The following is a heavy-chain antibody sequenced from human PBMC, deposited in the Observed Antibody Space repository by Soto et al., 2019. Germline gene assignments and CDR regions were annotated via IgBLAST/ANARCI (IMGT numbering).Heavy chain of an antibody. J-gene: IGHJ4*02. D-gene: IGHD2-15*01. CDR3: ARDPFGGNTDY. CDR2: INGAGSNT. CDR1: GFSFSSYW. Sequence: EVQLVESGGDLVQPGGSLRLSCVASGFSFSSYWIHWVRHVPGKGLVWVSRINGAGSNTDYADSVKGRFTISRDNTKNTLYLQMNSLRADDTAVYYCARDPFGGNTDYWGQGTLVTVSS. V-gene: IGHV3-74*01.